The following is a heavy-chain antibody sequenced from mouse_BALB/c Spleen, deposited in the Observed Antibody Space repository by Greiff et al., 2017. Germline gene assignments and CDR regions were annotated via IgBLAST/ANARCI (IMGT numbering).Heavy chain of an antibody. CDR1: GFTFSSYY. CDR3: ARHGGRTGTDWYFDV. CDR2: INSNGGST. J-gene: IGHJ1*01. V-gene: IGHV5-6-2*01. D-gene: IGHD4-1*01. Sequence: EVKVEESGGGLVKLGGSLKLSCAASGFTFSSYYMSWVRQTPEKRLELVAAINSNGGSTYYPDTVKGRFTISRDNAKNTLYLQMSSLKSEDTALYYCARHGGRTGTDWYFDVWGAGTTVTVSS.